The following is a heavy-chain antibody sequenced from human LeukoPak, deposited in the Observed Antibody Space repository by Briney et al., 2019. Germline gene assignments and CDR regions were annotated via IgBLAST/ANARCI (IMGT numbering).Heavy chain of an antibody. CDR1: GFTFSSYA. Sequence: GGSLRLSCAASGFTFSSYAMSWVRQAPGKGLEWVSDISGSGGSTYYADSVEGRFTISRDNSKNTLYLQMNSLRAEDTAVYYCAKAHYVGYYYYYGMDVWGQGTTVTVSS. J-gene: IGHJ6*02. CDR2: ISGSGGST. V-gene: IGHV3-23*01. CDR3: AKAHYVGYYYYYGMDV. D-gene: IGHD4-17*01.